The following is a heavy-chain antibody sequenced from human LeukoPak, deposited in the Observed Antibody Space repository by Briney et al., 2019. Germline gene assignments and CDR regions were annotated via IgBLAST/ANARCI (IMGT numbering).Heavy chain of an antibody. CDR1: GGAFSSYA. CDR3: GMVRGVMYYYMDV. Sequence: GASVKVSCKASGGAFSSYAISWVRQAPGQGLEWMGGIIPIFGTANYAQKFQGRVTITTDESTSTAYMELSSLRSEDTAVYYCGMVRGVMYYYMDVWGKGTTVTVSS. V-gene: IGHV1-69*05. CDR2: IIPIFGTA. D-gene: IGHD3-10*01. J-gene: IGHJ6*03.